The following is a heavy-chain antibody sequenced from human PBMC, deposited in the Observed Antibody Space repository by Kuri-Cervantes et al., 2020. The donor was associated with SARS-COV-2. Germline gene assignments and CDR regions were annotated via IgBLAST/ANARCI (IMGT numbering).Heavy chain of an antibody. CDR2: FDPEDGET. CDR3: ARVQIPYCSSTSCYAQPYYYYYGMDV. D-gene: IGHD2-2*01. V-gene: IGHV1-24*01. Sequence: ASVKVSCKVSGYTLTELSMHWVRQAPGKGLEWMGGFDPEDGETIYAQKFQGRVTMTEDTSTDTAYMELSSLRSEDTAVYYCARVQIPYCSSTSCYAQPYYYYYGMDVWGQGTTVTVSS. J-gene: IGHJ6*02. CDR1: GYTLTELS.